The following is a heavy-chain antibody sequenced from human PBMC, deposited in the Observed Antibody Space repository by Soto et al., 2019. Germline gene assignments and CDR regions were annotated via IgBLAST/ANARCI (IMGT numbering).Heavy chain of an antibody. D-gene: IGHD2-2*01. CDR2: INPNSGGT. CDR3: ARGDIVLVPAALYYYYGMDV. J-gene: IGHJ6*02. CDR1: GYTFTGYY. Sequence: ASVKVSCKASGYTFTGYYMHWVRQAPVQGLEWMGWINPNSGGTNYAQKFQGWVTMTRDTSISTAYMELSRLRSDDTAVYYCARGDIVLVPAALYYYYGMDVWGQGTTVTVSS. V-gene: IGHV1-2*04.